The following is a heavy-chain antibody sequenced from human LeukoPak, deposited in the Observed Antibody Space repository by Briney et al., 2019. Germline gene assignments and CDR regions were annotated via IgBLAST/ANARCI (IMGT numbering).Heavy chain of an antibody. Sequence: GGSLRLSCAASGFTFSTYAMSWVRQAPGKGLEWVSAISGSGGSTYYADSVKGRFTISRDNSKNTLYLQMNSLRAEDTAVYYCAKEGIFTLAAYYFDYWGQGTLVTVSS. V-gene: IGHV3-23*01. CDR1: GFTFSTYA. CDR2: ISGSGGST. D-gene: IGHD3-9*01. J-gene: IGHJ4*02. CDR3: AKEGIFTLAAYYFDY.